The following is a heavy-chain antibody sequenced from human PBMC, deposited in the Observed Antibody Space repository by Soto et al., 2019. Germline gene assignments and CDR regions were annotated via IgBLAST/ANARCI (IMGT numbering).Heavy chain of an antibody. V-gene: IGHV1-18*01. J-gene: IGHJ6*04. D-gene: IGHD3-3*01. Sequence: ASVKVSCKASGYSFTSYGISWVRRAPGQGLEWMGWISAYNGNTNYAQKLQGRGTMTTDTATSTAYMEMRSLRSDDTAGYYCGTPPLPHPITFFGVRASGLAVSGAWSTVTVSS. CDR3: GTPPLPHPITFFGVRASGLAV. CDR2: ISAYNGNT. CDR1: GYSFTSYG.